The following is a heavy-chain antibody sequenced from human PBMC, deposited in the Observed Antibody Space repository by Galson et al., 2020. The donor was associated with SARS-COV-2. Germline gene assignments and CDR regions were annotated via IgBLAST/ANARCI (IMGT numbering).Heavy chain of an antibody. D-gene: IGHD3-10*01. Sequence: SETLSLTCTLSGYSITRDNWWTWVRQAPGKGLEWIGEVYRSESTNYNPSFKSRVTITIDKSKNQFYLKFASVTAADTAVYFCARVGFFSMDVWGKGTTVIASS. CDR1: GYSITRDNW. CDR2: VYRSEST. J-gene: IGHJ6*03. V-gene: IGHV4-4*02. CDR3: ARVGFFSMDV.